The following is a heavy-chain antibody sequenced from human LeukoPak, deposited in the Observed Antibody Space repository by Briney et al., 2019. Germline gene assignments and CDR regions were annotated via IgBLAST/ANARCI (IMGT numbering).Heavy chain of an antibody. CDR3: ARRWHYYGSGSYHSNWFDP. CDR1: GGSFSGYY. V-gene: IGHV4-34*01. D-gene: IGHD3-10*01. J-gene: IGHJ5*02. CDR2: INHSGST. Sequence: SETLSLTCAVYGGSFSGYYWSWIRQPPGKGLEWIGEINHSGSTNYNPSLKSRVTISVDTSKNQFSLKLSSVTAADTAVYYCARRWHYYGSGSYHSNWFDPWGQGTLVTVSS.